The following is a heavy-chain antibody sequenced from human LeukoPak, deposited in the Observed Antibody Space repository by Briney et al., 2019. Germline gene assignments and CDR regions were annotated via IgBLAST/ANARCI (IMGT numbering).Heavy chain of an antibody. CDR1: GFTFNSFF. CDR2: ISQDGSET. V-gene: IGHV3-7*01. Sequence: GGSLRLSCAASGFTFNSFFLNWVRLTPGRELEWVACISQDGSETFYMDSVRGLFTISRDNTKNSLYLQMDSLRAEDTAVYFCVRDLGHSRHYFEYWGQGALVTVSS. CDR3: VRDLGHSRHYFEY. D-gene: IGHD7-27*01. J-gene: IGHJ4*02.